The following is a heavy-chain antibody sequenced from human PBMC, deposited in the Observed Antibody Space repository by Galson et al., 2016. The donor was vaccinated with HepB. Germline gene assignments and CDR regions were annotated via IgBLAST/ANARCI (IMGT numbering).Heavy chain of an antibody. J-gene: IGHJ3*01. V-gene: IGHV3-21*01. D-gene: IGHD3-16*02. Sequence: AASGFTFNTYNMNWVRQTPGKGLELVSSITSSSSYIYYTDSVKGRFTISRDNAKNSLYLQMNSLRAGDTAIYYCAKDRGDYIWGTYRYTLDAFDVWGQGTMVAVSS. CDR3: AKDRGDYIWGTYRYTLDAFDV. CDR1: GFTFNTYN. CDR2: ITSSSSYI.